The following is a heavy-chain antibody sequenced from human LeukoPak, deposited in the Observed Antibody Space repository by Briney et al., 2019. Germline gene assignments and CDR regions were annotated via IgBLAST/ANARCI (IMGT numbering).Heavy chain of an antibody. CDR2: IYSSGSA. CDR1: GGSINNYY. Sequence: SETLSLTCTVSGGSINNYYWSWIRQPAGEGLEWIGRIYSSGSASYNPSLKSRVTLSGDTSKNQLSLKLRYVTAADTAVYYCTREPSPWGQGTLVTVSS. CDR3: TREPSP. V-gene: IGHV4-4*07. J-gene: IGHJ5*02.